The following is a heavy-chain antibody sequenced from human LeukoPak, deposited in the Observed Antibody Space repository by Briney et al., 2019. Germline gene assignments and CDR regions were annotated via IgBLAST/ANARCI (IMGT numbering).Heavy chain of an antibody. CDR1: GFTFSSYG. CDR3: ARDIVVVPAARLYYYYGMDV. Sequence: GGSLRLSCAASGFTFSSYGMHWVRQAPGKGLEWVAVIWYDGSNKYYADSVKGRFTISRDNSKNTLYLQMNSLRAEDTAVYYCARDIVVVPAARLYYYYGMDVWGQGTTVTVSS. J-gene: IGHJ6*02. CDR2: IWYDGSNK. D-gene: IGHD2-2*01. V-gene: IGHV3-33*01.